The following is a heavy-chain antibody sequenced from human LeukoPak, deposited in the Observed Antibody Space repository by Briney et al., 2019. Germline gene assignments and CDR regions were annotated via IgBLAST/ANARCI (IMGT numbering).Heavy chain of an antibody. V-gene: IGHV5-10-1*01. CDR2: IDPGDSYT. D-gene: IGHD3-3*01. Sequence: GESLKISCKGSGYGFTTYWISWVRQMPGKGLEWMGKIDPGDSYTNYSPSFQGHVTISADKSISTAYLQWSSLKASDTAMYYCARHYDVAPSYYYTMDVWGQGTTVTVSS. J-gene: IGHJ6*02. CDR3: ARHYDVAPSYYYTMDV. CDR1: GYGFTTYW.